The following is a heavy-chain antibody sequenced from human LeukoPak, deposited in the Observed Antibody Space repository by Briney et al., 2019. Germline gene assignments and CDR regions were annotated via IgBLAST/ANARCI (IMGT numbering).Heavy chain of an antibody. CDR3: ARGYGSGSPYIVDY. J-gene: IGHJ4*02. CDR2: IYHSGST. Sequence: SETLSLTCTVSDYSISSGYYWGWIRQPPGKGLEWIGSIYHSGSTYYNPSLKSRVTISVDTSKNQFSLKLSSVTAADTAVYYCARGYGSGSPYIVDYWGQGTLVTVSS. D-gene: IGHD3-10*01. CDR1: DYSISSGYY. V-gene: IGHV4-38-2*02.